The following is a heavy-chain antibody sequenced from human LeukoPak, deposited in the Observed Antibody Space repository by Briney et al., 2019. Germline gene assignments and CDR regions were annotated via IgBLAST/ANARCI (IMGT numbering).Heavy chain of an antibody. CDR3: ARHVHGYCSSTSCHTSGAFDI. CDR2: IYPGVSDT. J-gene: IGHJ3*02. CDR1: GYSSTSYW. D-gene: IGHD2-2*01. V-gene: IGHV5-51*01. Sequence: GASLKISCKGSGYSSTSYWIGWVRQMPGKGLEWMGIIYPGVSDTRYSPSFQGQVTISADKSISTAYLQWSSLKASDTAMYYCARHVHGYCSSTSCHTSGAFDIWGQGTMVTVSS.